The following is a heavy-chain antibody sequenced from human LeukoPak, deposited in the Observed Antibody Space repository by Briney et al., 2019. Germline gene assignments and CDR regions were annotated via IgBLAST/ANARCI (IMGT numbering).Heavy chain of an antibody. CDR2: ISSSSSYI. J-gene: IGHJ4*02. CDR1: GLTFSSYS. D-gene: IGHD2-15*01. V-gene: IGHV3-21*01. CDR3: ARDLGGGPSDY. Sequence: GGSLRLFCAPSGLTFSSYSMNWVRQAPGKGLVWVLSISSSSSYIYYADSVKGRFTISRDNAKNSLYLQMNSLRAEDTAVYYCARDLGGGPSDYWGQGTLVTVSS.